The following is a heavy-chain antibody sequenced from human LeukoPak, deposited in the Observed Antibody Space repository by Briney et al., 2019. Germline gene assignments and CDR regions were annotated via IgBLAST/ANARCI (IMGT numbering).Heavy chain of an antibody. CDR3: ARGYAVTTPREDWFDP. CDR2: IYYSGSH. J-gene: IGHJ5*02. Sequence: PADTLSLTCTVSGGSISSSSYYWGWIRQPPGKGLEWIRCIYYSGSHFYNPSLKSRVTISVDTSKNQFSLKLSSVTAADTAVYYCARGYAVTTPREDWFDPWGQGTLVTVSS. V-gene: IGHV4-39*01. CDR1: GGSISSSSYY. D-gene: IGHD4-17*01.